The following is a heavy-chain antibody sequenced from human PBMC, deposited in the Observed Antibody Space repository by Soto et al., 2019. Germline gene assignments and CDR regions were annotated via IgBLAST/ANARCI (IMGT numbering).Heavy chain of an antibody. D-gene: IGHD4-17*01. CDR1: GLNFSSYG. J-gene: IGHJ6*02. V-gene: IGHV3-30*03. Sequence: PGGSMRLSYAASGLNFSSYGIHWIRQNQGKGLEWVAVISYDGSNKYYGDSVKGRFTISRDNSKNTLYLQMNSLRAEDTAVYYCARVRSPEYGDPRRYYNYGMDVWGQGTTVTVSS. CDR2: ISYDGSNK. CDR3: ARVRSPEYGDPRRYYNYGMDV.